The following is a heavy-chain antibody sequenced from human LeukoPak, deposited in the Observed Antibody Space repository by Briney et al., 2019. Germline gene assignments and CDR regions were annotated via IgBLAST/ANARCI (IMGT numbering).Heavy chain of an antibody. J-gene: IGHJ5*02. V-gene: IGHV1-2*02. CDR2: INPNSGGT. CDR1: GYTFTDYY. CDR3: ARGLTGDIVVVVAATGRNWFDP. Sequence: ASVKVSCKASGYTFTDYYMHWVRQAPGQGLEWMGWINPNSGGTNYAQKFQGRVTMTRDTSISTAYMELSRLRSDDTAVYYCARGLTGDIVVVVAATGRNWFDPWGQGTLVTVSS. D-gene: IGHD2-15*01.